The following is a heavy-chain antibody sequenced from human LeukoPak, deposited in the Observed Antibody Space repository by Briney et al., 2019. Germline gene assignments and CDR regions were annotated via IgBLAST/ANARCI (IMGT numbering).Heavy chain of an antibody. V-gene: IGHV1-8*03. J-gene: IGHJ4*02. D-gene: IGHD4-17*01. CDR2: MNPNSGNT. Sequence: ASVKVSCKASGYTFTSYDINWVRQATGQGLEWMGWMNPNSGNTGYAQKFQGRVTITRNTSISTAYMELSSLRSEDTAVYYCARDILIWVTTFDRFDYWGQGTLVTVSS. CDR1: GYTFTSYD. CDR3: ARDILIWVTTFDRFDY.